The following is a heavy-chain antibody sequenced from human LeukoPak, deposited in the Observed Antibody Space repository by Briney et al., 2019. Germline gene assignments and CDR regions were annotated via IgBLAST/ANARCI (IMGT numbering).Heavy chain of an antibody. CDR1: GGSVSSDY. CDR3: ARAIRYGGSLYFDY. D-gene: IGHD1-26*01. V-gene: IGHV4-59*02. Sequence: SQTLSLTCTVSGGSVSSDYWSWIRQPPGKGLEWIGYIYYTGSTNYNPSLKSRVTISVDTSKNQFSLRLTSVTAADTAVYYCARAIRYGGSLYFDYWGQGTLVTVSS. CDR2: IYYTGST. J-gene: IGHJ4*02.